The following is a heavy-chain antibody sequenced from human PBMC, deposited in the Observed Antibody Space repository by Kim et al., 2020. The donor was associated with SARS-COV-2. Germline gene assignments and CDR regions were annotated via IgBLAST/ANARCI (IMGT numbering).Heavy chain of an antibody. D-gene: IGHD6-19*01. CDR3: ARLPDITGWPFDY. J-gene: IGHJ4*02. Sequence: SDTLSLTCTISGASISDDYWTWIRQPPGKGLEWIGYFSYNKRTSYNPSLKSRVSMSLDTSRNQFSLKLNSVTAADTAVYYCARLPDITGWPFDYWAQGTL. CDR1: GASISDDY. V-gene: IGHV4-59*08. CDR2: FSYNKRT.